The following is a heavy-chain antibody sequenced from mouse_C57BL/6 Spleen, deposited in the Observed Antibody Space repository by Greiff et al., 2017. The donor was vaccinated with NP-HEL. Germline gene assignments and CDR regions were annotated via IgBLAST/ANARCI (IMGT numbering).Heavy chain of an antibody. CDR1: GYAFSSYW. D-gene: IGHD2-3*01. CDR3: ARYQDGYFRAWFAY. J-gene: IGHJ3*01. CDR2: IYPGDGDT. Sequence: VQLVESGAELVKPGASVKISCKASGYAFSSYWMNWVKQRPGKGLEWIGQIYPGDGDTNYNGKFKGKATLTADKSSSTAYMQLSSLTSEDSAVYFCARYQDGYFRAWFAYWGQGTLVTVSA. V-gene: IGHV1-80*01.